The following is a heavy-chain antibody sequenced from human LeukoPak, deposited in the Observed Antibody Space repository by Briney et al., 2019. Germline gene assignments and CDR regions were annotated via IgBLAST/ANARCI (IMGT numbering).Heavy chain of an antibody. V-gene: IGHV3-23*01. CDR1: GFTFSSYA. CDR3: TRQRVLYYFDF. J-gene: IGHJ4*02. Sequence: GGSLRLSCAASGFTFSSYAMSWVRQAPGKGLEWVSAISGSGGSTYYADSVKGRFTISRDNSKNTLYLQMNSLRAEDTAVYYCTRQRVLYYFDFWGQGALVTVSS. CDR2: ISGSGGST. D-gene: IGHD3-16*01.